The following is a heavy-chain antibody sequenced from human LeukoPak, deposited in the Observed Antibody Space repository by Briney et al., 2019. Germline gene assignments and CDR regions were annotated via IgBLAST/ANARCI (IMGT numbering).Heavy chain of an antibody. J-gene: IGHJ4*02. Sequence: GASVKVSCKASGYTFTSYGISWVRQAPGQGLEWMGWISAYNGNTNYAQKLQGRVTMTTDTSTSTAYMELRSLRSDDTAVYYCAREEELVSRGSYGYWGQGTLVTVSS. CDR1: GYTFTSYG. CDR2: ISAYNGNT. V-gene: IGHV1-18*01. D-gene: IGHD6-13*01. CDR3: AREEELVSRGSYGY.